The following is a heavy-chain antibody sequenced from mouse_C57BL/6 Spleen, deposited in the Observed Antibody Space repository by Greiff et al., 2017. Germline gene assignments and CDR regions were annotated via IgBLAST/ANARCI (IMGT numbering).Heavy chain of an antibody. CDR1: GYAFSSSW. D-gene: IGHD2-14*01. V-gene: IGHV1-82*01. CDR2: IYPGDGDT. J-gene: IGHJ4*01. CDR3: AREGVLRGYAMDY. Sequence: VQLQPSGPELVKPGASVKISCKASGYAFSSSWLNWLKQRPGKGLVWIGRIYPGDGDTNYNGKFKGKATLTADKSSSTAYMQLSSLTSEDSAVYFCAREGVLRGYAMDYWGQGTSVTVSS.